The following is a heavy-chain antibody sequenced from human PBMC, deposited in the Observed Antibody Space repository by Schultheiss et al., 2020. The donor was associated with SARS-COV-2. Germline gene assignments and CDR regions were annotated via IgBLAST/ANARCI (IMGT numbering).Heavy chain of an antibody. V-gene: IGHV3-30*18. J-gene: IGHJ4*02. Sequence: GGSLRLSCVGSGFTFRNYGIHWVRQAPGKGLEWLTVIFYDGNNKYYSDSVRGRFTVSRDNSENTVYLQMNSLRVEDTAVYYCAKDRYKTGGDLDYWGQGTLVTVSS. CDR1: GFTFRNYG. D-gene: IGHD1-1*01. CDR2: IFYDGNNK. CDR3: AKDRYKTGGDLDY.